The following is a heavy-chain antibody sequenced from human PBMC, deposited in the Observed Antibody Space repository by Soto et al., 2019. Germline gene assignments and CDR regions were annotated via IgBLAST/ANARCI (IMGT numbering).Heavy chain of an antibody. D-gene: IGHD2-2*01. J-gene: IGHJ4*02. CDR1: GFTFSSYA. CDR3: GRCTSTSCHLGSDY. Sequence: GSLRLSCAASGFTFSSYAMNWVRQAPGKGLEWVALISYDGSNKYYADSVRGRFTISRDSSTNTLFLQMNSLRAADTAVYYCGRCTSTSCHLGSDYWGQGTLVTVSS. CDR2: ISYDGSNK. V-gene: IGHV3-30-3*01.